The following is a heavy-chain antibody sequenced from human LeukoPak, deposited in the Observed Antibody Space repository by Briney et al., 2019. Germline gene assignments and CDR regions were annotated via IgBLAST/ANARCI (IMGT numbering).Heavy chain of an antibody. CDR1: GGSFSGYY. Sequence: ASETLSLTCAVYGGSFSGYYWSWIRQPPGKGLEWIGEINHRGRTNYNPSLKSRVTISVDTSKNQFSLKLSSVTAADTAVYYCARTVRQWLARIDYWGQGTLVTVSS. CDR2: INHRGRT. CDR3: ARTVRQWLARIDY. D-gene: IGHD6-19*01. J-gene: IGHJ4*02. V-gene: IGHV4-34*01.